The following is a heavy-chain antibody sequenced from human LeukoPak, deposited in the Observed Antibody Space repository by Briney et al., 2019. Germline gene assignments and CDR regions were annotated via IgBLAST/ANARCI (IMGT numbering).Heavy chain of an antibody. Sequence: GASVKVSCKASGYTFTSYYMHWVRQAPGQGLEWMGIINPSGGSTSYAQKFQGRVTMTRDTSTSTVYMELSSLRSEDTAVYYCARQNHQEGSPYYFAPDSWDRGTLATVS. CDR2: INPSGGST. J-gene: IGHJ4*02. CDR3: ARQNHQEGSPYYFAPDS. V-gene: IGHV1-46*01. D-gene: IGHD3-22*01. CDR1: GYTFTSYY.